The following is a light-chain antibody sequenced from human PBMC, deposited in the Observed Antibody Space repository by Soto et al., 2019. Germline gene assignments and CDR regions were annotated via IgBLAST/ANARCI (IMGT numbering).Light chain of an antibody. CDR2: DVS. Sequence: QSVLTQPASVSGSPGQSITISCTGTSSDVGGYNYVSWYQQHPGKAPKLMIYDVSNRPSGVSNRFSGSKSGNTASLTISGLQAEDEAYYYCISYTSSSTLYVFGTGTKLTVL. J-gene: IGLJ1*01. V-gene: IGLV2-14*01. CDR1: SSDVGGYNY. CDR3: ISYTSSSTLYV.